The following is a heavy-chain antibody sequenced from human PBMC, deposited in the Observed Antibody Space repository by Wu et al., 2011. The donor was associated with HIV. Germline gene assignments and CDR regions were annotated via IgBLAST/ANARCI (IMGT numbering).Heavy chain of an antibody. J-gene: IGHJ6*02. Sequence: QVQLVQSGPEVKKPGASVRVSCKASGYAFTTYGFSWVRQAPGQGLEWMGWISAYNGNTNYAQSLQGRVTLTTDTSTSTAYMELRSLRSDDTAVYYCARDGHDYGDSAGMDVWGQGTTVTVSS. D-gene: IGHD4-17*01. CDR3: ARDGHDYGDSAGMDV. CDR2: ISAYNGNT. V-gene: IGHV1-18*01. CDR1: GYAFTTYG.